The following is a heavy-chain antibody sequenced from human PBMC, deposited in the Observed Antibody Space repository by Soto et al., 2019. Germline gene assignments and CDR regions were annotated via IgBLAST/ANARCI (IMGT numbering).Heavy chain of an antibody. CDR1: GYTFTSYG. J-gene: IGHJ5*02. V-gene: IGHV1-18*04. CDR2: ISPYNGNT. CDR3: ARGYYDVWSGYLTPTWFDP. D-gene: IGHD3-3*01. Sequence: ASVKVSCKASGYTFTSYGISWVRQAPGQGLEWMGWISPYNGNTNYAQKLQDRVTMTTDTSTSTAYMELRSLRSDDTAVYCCARGYYDVWSGYLTPTWFDPLGQGTLVTVSS.